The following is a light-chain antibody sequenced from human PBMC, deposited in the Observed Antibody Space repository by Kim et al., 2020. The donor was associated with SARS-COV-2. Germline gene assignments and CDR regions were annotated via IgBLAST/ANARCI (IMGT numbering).Light chain of an antibody. Sequence: GSVGDRVTITWRASEGLRKCLDWYQKKPGKVPKLLIYAAYHLQTGGPYRFRGRGSGTDFTLTISSLQPEDVATYYCQKYKRVPLTFGEGTKMEIK. CDR3: QKYKRVPLT. V-gene: IGKV1-27*01. CDR2: AAY. CDR1: EGLRKC. J-gene: IGKJ4*02.